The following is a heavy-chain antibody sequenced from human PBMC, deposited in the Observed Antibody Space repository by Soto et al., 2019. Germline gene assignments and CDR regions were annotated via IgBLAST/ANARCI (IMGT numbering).Heavy chain of an antibody. CDR1: GFTLSSYP. V-gene: IGHV3-23*01. Sequence: GGSLRLSCAASGFTLSSYPMSWVRQAPGKGLEWVSTISGSAGNTYYADSVKGRFTISRDNSKNTLYLRMSSLRAEDTAVYYCAKQLSGNSPRTVDCWGQGTLVTVSS. CDR2: ISGSAGNT. J-gene: IGHJ4*02. D-gene: IGHD3-10*01. CDR3: AKQLSGNSPRTVDC.